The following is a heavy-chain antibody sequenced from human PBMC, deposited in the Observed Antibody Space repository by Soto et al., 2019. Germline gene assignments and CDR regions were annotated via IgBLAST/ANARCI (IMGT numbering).Heavy chain of an antibody. Sequence: ASVKVSCKASGGTFSSYAISWVRQAPGKGLEWMGGFDPEDGETIYAQKFQGRVTMTEDTSTDTAYMELSSLRSEDTAVYYCATDRGQYSSSSGTSGGMDVWGQGTTVTVSS. CDR1: GGTFSSYA. CDR3: ATDRGQYSSSSGTSGGMDV. CDR2: FDPEDGET. V-gene: IGHV1-24*01. D-gene: IGHD6-6*01. J-gene: IGHJ6*02.